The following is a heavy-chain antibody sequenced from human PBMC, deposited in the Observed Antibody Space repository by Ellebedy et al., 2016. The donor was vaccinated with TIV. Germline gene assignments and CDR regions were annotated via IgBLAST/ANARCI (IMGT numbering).Heavy chain of an antibody. Sequence: GESLKISCEVSGFSFSTHWMSWVRQSPGKGLEWVSGITGSGGNTYYADSVKGRFTISRDNSKDTLYLQMNSLRAEDTAIYYCARDPVGVGPAFDVWGQGTMVTVSS. CDR2: ITGSGGNT. V-gene: IGHV3-23*01. D-gene: IGHD4-23*01. J-gene: IGHJ3*01. CDR1: GFSFSTHW. CDR3: ARDPVGVGPAFDV.